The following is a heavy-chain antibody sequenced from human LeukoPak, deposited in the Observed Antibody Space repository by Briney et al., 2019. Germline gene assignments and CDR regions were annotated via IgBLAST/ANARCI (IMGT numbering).Heavy chain of an antibody. D-gene: IGHD2-15*01. CDR2: INQDGSEK. V-gene: IGHV3-7*01. CDR1: GFTFSSYW. Sequence: GGSLRLSCAASGFTFSSYWMSWVRQAPGKGLEGVANINQDGSEKSYVVSVKGRFSISRANTKNSLYLQMNSMRAEDTAVYYCARVGYCSGGSCYSVDSDAFDIWGQGTMVTVSS. CDR3: ARVGYCSGGSCYSVDSDAFDI. J-gene: IGHJ3*02.